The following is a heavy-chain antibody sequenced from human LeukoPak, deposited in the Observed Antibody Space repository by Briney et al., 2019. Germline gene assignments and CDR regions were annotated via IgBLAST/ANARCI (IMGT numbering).Heavy chain of an antibody. CDR1: GGSFSGYY. D-gene: IGHD3-22*01. V-gene: IGHV4-34*01. Sequence: SETLSLTCAVYGGSFSGYYWSWIRQPPGKGLEWIGEINHSGSTNYNPSLKSRVTISVDTSKNQFSLKLSSVTAADTAVYYCARVSMIVVVNWFDPWGQGTLVTVSS. J-gene: IGHJ5*02. CDR2: INHSGST. CDR3: ARVSMIVVVNWFDP.